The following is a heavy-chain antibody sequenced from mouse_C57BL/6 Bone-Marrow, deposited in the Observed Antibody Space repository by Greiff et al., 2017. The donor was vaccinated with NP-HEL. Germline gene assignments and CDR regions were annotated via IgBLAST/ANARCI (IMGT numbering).Heavy chain of an antibody. V-gene: IGHV14-3*01. CDR3: ARERGGRSFEVFAY. J-gene: IGHJ3*01. Sequence: EVQVVESVAELVRPGASVKLSCTASGFNIQNTYMHWLKQRPEQGLEWIGRIDPAHGNTQYAPKFQGKATTTAASSSNTAYLQLSSLTSEDTAIYYWARERGGRSFEVFAYWGQGTLVTVSA. D-gene: IGHD1-1*01. CDR1: GFNIQNTY. CDR2: IDPAHGNT.